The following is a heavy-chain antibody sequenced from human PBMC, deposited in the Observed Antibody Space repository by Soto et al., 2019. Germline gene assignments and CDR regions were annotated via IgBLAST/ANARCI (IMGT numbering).Heavy chain of an antibody. D-gene: IGHD4-4*01. Sequence: EVQLVESGGGLIQPGGSLRLSCAASGFTVSSNYMSWVRQAPGKGLEWVSVIYSGGSTYYADSVKGRFTISRDNSKNTLYLQMNSLSAEDTAVYYCARGPPTVTTYYYYGMDVWGQGTTVTVSS. CDR1: GFTVSSNY. J-gene: IGHJ6*02. CDR2: IYSGGST. CDR3: ARGPPTVTTYYYYGMDV. V-gene: IGHV3-53*01.